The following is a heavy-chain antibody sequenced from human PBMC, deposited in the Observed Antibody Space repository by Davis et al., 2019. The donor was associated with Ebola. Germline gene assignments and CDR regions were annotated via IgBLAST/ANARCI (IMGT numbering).Heavy chain of an antibody. V-gene: IGHV4-59*01. CDR1: GGSISGYQ. J-gene: IGHJ4*02. Sequence: MPSETLSLTCTVSGGSISGYQWAWIRQPPGKGLDDVGHIFNSGTASYNSALTSRVTISLDKSSNQFSLKLNSVTAADTAIYFCARGHMGSLDNWGQGTLVTVSS. CDR3: ARGHMGSLDN. D-gene: IGHD1-26*01. CDR2: IFNSGTA.